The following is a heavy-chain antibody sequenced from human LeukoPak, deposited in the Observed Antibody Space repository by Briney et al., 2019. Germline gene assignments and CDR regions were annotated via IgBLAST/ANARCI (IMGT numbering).Heavy chain of an antibody. D-gene: IGHD4-17*01. CDR1: GFTFSSYS. Sequence: PGGSLRLSCAASGFTFSSYSMNWVRQAPGKGLEWVSSISSSSSYIYYADSVKGRFTISRDNAKNSLYLQMNSLRAEDTAVYYCARDEGPYYGDYALVGLEQYYFDYWGQGTLVTVSS. J-gene: IGHJ4*02. V-gene: IGHV3-21*01. CDR2: ISSSSSYI. CDR3: ARDEGPYYGDYALVGLEQYYFDY.